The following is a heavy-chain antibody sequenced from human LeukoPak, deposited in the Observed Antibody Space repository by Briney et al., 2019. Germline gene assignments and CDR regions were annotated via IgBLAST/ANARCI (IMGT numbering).Heavy chain of an antibody. CDR3: ATGRQMGY. Sequence: PGGSLRLSCAVSGFTFSSFWMSWVRQAPGKGLEWVANIKQDGSEKYYVDSVKGRFTISRDNAKNSLFPQMNSLRAEDTAVYYCATGRQMGYWGQGTLVTVSS. J-gene: IGHJ4*02. D-gene: IGHD5-24*01. CDR1: GFTFSSFW. CDR2: IKQDGSEK. V-gene: IGHV3-7*03.